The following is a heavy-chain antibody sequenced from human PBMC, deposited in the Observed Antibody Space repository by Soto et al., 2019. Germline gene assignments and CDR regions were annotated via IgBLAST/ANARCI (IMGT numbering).Heavy chain of an antibody. V-gene: IGHV3-30-3*01. D-gene: IGHD2-15*01. CDR2: MSYDGSNK. Sequence: PGGSLRLSCAASGFTFSSYAMHWVRQAPGKGLEWVAVMSYDGSNKYYADSVKGRFTISRDNSKNTLYLQMNSLRAEDTAVYYCARDPYCSGGSCYSYYYGMDVWGQGTTVTVS. CDR3: ARDPYCSGGSCYSYYYGMDV. J-gene: IGHJ6*02. CDR1: GFTFSSYA.